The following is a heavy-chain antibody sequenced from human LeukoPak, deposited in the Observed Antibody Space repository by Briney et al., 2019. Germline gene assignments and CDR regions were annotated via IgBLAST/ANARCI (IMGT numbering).Heavy chain of an antibody. J-gene: IGHJ4*02. Sequence: GGSLRLSCAASGFTFSSYWMHWVRQAPGKGLVWVSRINSDGRSTSYAASVKGRFTISRDNAKNTLYLQMTSLRAEDTAVYYCATSPGLGYSSSLTGVDYWGQGTLVTVSS. V-gene: IGHV3-74*01. D-gene: IGHD6-6*01. CDR3: ATSPGLGYSSSLTGVDY. CDR2: INSDGRST. CDR1: GFTFSSYW.